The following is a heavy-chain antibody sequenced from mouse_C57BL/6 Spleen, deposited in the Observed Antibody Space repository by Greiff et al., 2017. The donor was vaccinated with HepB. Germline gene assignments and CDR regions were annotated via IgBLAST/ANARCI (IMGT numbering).Heavy chain of an antibody. CDR2: IHPNSGST. Sequence: QVQLQQPGAELVKPGASVKLSCKASGYTFTSYWMHWVKQRPGQGLEWVGMIHPNSGSTNYNEKFKSKATLTVDKSSSTAYMQLSSLTSEDSAVYYCARSRTTVVDYWGQGTTLTVSS. J-gene: IGHJ2*01. CDR3: ARSRTTVVDY. V-gene: IGHV1-64*01. CDR1: GYTFTSYW. D-gene: IGHD1-1*01.